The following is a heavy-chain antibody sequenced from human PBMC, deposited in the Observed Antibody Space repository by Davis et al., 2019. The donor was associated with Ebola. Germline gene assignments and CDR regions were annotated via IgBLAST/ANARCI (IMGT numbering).Heavy chain of an antibody. CDR2: IYYSGST. Sequence: MPSETLSLTCAVYGGSFSAYYWSWIRQPPGKGLEWIGYIYYSGSTNYNPSLKSRVTISVDTSKNQFSLRLNSVTAADTAVYYCARDKRGVVGAIDYWGQGILVSVSS. V-gene: IGHV4-59*01. D-gene: IGHD2-15*01. CDR3: ARDKRGVVGAIDY. CDR1: GGSFSAYY. J-gene: IGHJ4*02.